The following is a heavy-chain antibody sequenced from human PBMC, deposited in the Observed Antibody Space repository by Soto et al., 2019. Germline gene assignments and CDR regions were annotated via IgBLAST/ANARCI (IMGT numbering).Heavy chain of an antibody. CDR1: GFTFSSYA. V-gene: IGHV3-30-3*01. Sequence: QVQLVESGGGVVQPGRSLRLSCAASGFTFSSYAMHWVRQAPGKGLEWVAVISYDGSNKYYADSVKGRFTISRDNSKNTLYLQMNSLRAEDTAVYYCARGGSLSWVFRDTAMSDAFDIWGQGTMVTVSS. CDR2: ISYDGSNK. D-gene: IGHD5-18*01. J-gene: IGHJ3*02. CDR3: ARGGSLSWVFRDTAMSDAFDI.